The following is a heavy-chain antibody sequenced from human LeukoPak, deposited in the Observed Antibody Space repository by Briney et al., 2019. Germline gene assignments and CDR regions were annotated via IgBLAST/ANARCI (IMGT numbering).Heavy chain of an antibody. CDR2: IYSGGST. V-gene: IGHV3-66*01. CDR1: GFTVSSNY. J-gene: IGHJ3*02. CDR3: AREDRYYDSSGYYDGNAFDI. D-gene: IGHD3-22*01. Sequence: GGSLRLSCAASGFTVSSNYMSWVRQAPGKGLEWVSVIYSGGSTYYADSVKGRFTISRDNSKNTLYLQMNSLRAEDTAVYYCAREDRYYDSSGYYDGNAFDIWGQGTMVTVSS.